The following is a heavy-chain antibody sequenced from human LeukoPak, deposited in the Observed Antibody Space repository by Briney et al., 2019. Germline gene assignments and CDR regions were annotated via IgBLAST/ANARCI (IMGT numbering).Heavy chain of an antibody. CDR3: ARHQTHGSGSFDP. J-gene: IGHJ5*02. CDR2: IYYSGST. CDR1: GDSMSSYY. V-gene: IGHV4-59*08. D-gene: IGHD3-10*01. Sequence: SETLSLTCTVSGDSMSSYYWSWIRQPPGKGLEWIGHIYYSGSTDYNPSLKSRVTISVDTSKNQFSLKLSSVTAADTAVYYCARHQTHGSGSFDPWGQGTLVTVSS.